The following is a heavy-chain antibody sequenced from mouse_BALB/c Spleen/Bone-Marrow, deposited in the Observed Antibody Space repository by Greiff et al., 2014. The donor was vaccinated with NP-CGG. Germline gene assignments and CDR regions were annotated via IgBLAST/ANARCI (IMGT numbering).Heavy chain of an antibody. CDR3: ARYCYGSSYGFDY. V-gene: IGHV1-18*01. D-gene: IGHD1-1*01. Sequence: EVQRVESGPELVKPGASMKISCKASGYSFTGYTMNWVKQSHGKSLEWIGLINPYNGGTSYNQKFKGKATLTVDKSSSTAYMELLSLTSEDSAVDYCARYCYGSSYGFDYWGQGTLVTVSA. CDR1: GYSFTGYT. J-gene: IGHJ3*01. CDR2: INPYNGGT.